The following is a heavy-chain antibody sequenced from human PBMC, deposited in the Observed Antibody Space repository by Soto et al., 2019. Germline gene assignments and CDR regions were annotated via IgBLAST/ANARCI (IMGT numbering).Heavy chain of an antibody. CDR1: GDSISSYY. J-gene: IGHJ4*02. Sequence: SETLSLTCTVSGDSISSYYWSWIRQPPGKGLEWIGYIYYSGSTNYSPSLTSRATISVDTSNNHFSLKLGSVTAADTAVYYCARAYSGYDSYYFDYWGQGTLVTVSS. V-gene: IGHV4-59*01. CDR3: ARAYSGYDSYYFDY. D-gene: IGHD5-12*01. CDR2: IYYSGST.